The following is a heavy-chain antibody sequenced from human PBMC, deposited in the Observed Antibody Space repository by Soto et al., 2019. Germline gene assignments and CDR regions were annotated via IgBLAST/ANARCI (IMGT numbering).Heavy chain of an antibody. D-gene: IGHD6-13*01. CDR1: GDSVSSNSAA. Sequence: SQTLSLTCAISGDSVSSNSAAWNWIRQSPSRGLEWLGRTYYRSKWYNDYAVSVKSRITINPDTSKNQFSLQLNSVTPEDTAVYYCAREERIAAAGTGSYYGMXVWGQGTTVTVSS. CDR2: TYYRSKWYN. CDR3: AREERIAAAGTGSYYGMXV. V-gene: IGHV6-1*01. J-gene: IGHJ6*02.